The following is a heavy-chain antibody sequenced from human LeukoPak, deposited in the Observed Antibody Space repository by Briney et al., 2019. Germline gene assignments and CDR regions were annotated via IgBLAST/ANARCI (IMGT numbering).Heavy chain of an antibody. Sequence: SETLSLTCTVSGGSISSYYWSWIRQPPGKGLEWIGYIYYSGSTNYNPSLKSRVTIPVDTSKNQFSLKLSSVTAADTAVYYCASGRDGYKYDYWGQGTLVTVSS. CDR3: ASGRDGYKYDY. D-gene: IGHD5-24*01. V-gene: IGHV4-59*08. CDR2: IYYSGST. J-gene: IGHJ4*02. CDR1: GGSISSYY.